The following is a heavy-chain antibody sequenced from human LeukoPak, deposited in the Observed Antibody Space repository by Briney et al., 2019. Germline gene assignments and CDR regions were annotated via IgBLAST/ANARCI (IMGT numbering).Heavy chain of an antibody. D-gene: IGHD6-19*01. CDR2: IYYSGST. CDR3: ARQNSLIAVAGYFDY. J-gene: IGHJ4*02. V-gene: IGHV4-39*01. CDR1: GGSISSSSYY. Sequence: PSETLSLTCTVSGGSISSSSYYWGWIRQPPGKGLEWIGSIYYSGSTYYNPSLKSRVTISVDTSKNQFSLKLSSVTAADTAVYYCARQNSLIAVAGYFDYWDQGTLVTVSS.